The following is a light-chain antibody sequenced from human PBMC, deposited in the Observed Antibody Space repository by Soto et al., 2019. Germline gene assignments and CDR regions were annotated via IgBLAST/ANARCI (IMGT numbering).Light chain of an antibody. CDR3: SSYTSSSTLG. Sequence: QSALTQPASVSGSPGQSITISCTGTDRGVGGYNYVSWYQQHPGKAPKLMIYEVSNRPSGVSNRFSGSKSGNTASLTISGLQAEDEADYYCSSYTSSSTLGFGGGTKLTVL. CDR2: EVS. J-gene: IGLJ2*01. CDR1: DRGVGGYNY. V-gene: IGLV2-14*01.